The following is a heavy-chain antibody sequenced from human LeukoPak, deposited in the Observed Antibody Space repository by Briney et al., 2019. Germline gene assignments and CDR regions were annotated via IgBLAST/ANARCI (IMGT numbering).Heavy chain of an antibody. CDR2: ISYDGSNK. D-gene: IGHD3-3*01. Sequence: PGGSLRLSCAASGFTFSSYAMHWVRQAPGKGLEWVAVISYDGSNKYYADSVKGRFTISRDNSKNTLYLQMNSLRAEDTAVYYCARDVDFWSGPWCYMDVWGKGTTVTVSS. CDR1: GFTFSSYA. J-gene: IGHJ6*03. CDR3: ARDVDFWSGPWCYMDV. V-gene: IGHV3-30-3*01.